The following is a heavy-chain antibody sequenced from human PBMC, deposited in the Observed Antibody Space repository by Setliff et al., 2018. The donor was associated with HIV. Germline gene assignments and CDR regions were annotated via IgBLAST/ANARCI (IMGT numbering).Heavy chain of an antibody. CDR2: IYPNSGGT. CDR3: ARDPGYKSSWYGAFDI. CDR1: NYTLINYG. J-gene: IGHJ3*02. V-gene: IGHV1-2*02. Sequence: ASVKVSCKASNYTLINYGVSWMRQAPGRGLEWMGWIYPNSGGTNYAQKFQGRVTMTRDTSISTAFMDLSRLRSDDTAVYYCARDPGYKSSWYGAFDIWGQGTMVTVSS. D-gene: IGHD6-13*01.